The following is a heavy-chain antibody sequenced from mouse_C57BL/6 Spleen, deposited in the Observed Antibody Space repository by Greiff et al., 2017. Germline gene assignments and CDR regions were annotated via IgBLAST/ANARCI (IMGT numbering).Heavy chain of an antibody. V-gene: IGHV5-4*01. Sequence: EVQLVESGGGLVKPGGSLKLSCAASGFTFSSYAMSWVRQTPEKRLEWVATISDGGSYTYYPDNVKGRFTISRDNAKNNLYLQMSHLKSEDTAMYYCARDEHYYGSSYSGFDYWGQGTTLTVSS. CDR1: GFTFSSYA. CDR2: ISDGGSYT. D-gene: IGHD1-1*01. CDR3: ARDEHYYGSSYSGFDY. J-gene: IGHJ2*01.